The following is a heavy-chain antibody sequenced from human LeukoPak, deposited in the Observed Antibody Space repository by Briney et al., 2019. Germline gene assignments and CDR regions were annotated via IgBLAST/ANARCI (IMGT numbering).Heavy chain of an antibody. Sequence: SETLSLTCTVSGGSVSSSSYYWGWIRQPPGKGLEWIGSIYYNGSTYYNPSLKSRVSISVDTSKNQFSLKLSSVTAADTAVYYCARGRRGGSYYDSSGYAGFDPWGQGTLVTVSS. CDR1: GGSVSSSSYY. CDR3: ARGRRGGSYYDSSGYAGFDP. CDR2: IYYNGST. D-gene: IGHD3-22*01. J-gene: IGHJ5*02. V-gene: IGHV4-39*07.